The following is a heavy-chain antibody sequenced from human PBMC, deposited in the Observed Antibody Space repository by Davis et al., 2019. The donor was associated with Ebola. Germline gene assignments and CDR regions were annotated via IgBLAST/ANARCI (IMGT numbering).Heavy chain of an antibody. CDR1: RFLFSNSV. V-gene: IGHV3-30-3*01. CDR3: TRSLWKWDLGWPRNYFDF. J-gene: IGHJ4*02. CDR2: ISYNGDKT. D-gene: IGHD1-26*01. Sequence: GESLKISCTASRFLFSNSVMHWVRQAPGKGLEWVAAISYNGDKTYYVDSVRGRFTISRDNSANTVYLQMHSLRTDDTAVYYCTRSLWKWDLGWPRNYFDFWGLGTQVIVSS.